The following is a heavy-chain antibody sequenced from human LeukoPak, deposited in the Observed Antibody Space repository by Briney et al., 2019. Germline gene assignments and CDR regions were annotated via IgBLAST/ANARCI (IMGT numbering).Heavy chain of an antibody. V-gene: IGHV1-46*01. CDR2: INPSGGST. Sequence: ASVKVSCKASGYTFTSYYMHWVRQAPGQGLEWMGIINPSGGSTSYAQKFQGRVTMTRGTSTSTVYMELSSLGSEDTAVYYCARDWAPDGFQEYYFDYWGQGTLVTVSS. D-gene: IGHD3-10*01. J-gene: IGHJ4*02. CDR1: GYTFTSYY. CDR3: ARDWAPDGFQEYYFDY.